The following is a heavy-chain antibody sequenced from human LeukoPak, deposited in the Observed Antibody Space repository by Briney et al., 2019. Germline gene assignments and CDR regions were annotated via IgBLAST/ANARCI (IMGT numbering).Heavy chain of an antibody. J-gene: IGHJ3*02. V-gene: IGHV1-24*01. D-gene: IGHD6-13*01. Sequence: ASVKVSCKVSGYTLTELSMHWVRQAPGKGLEWMGGFDPEDGETIYAQKFQGRVTMTEDTSTDTAYMELSSLRSEDTAVYYCATESDSSSRPRGPGAFDIWGQGTMVTVSS. CDR3: ATESDSSSRPRGPGAFDI. CDR2: FDPEDGET. CDR1: GYTLTELS.